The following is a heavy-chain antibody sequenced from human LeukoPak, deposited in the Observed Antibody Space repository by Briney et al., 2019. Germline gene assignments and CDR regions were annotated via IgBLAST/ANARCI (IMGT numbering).Heavy chain of an antibody. V-gene: IGHV4-4*07. CDR3: ARALNPLPGTYYFDY. CDR2: IYISGST. D-gene: IGHD2-15*01. CDR1: GASINSHY. Sequence: CETLSLTCTVSGASINSHYWSWIRQPAGKGLEWIGRIYISGSTNYNSSLQSRVTMSVDTSKNQFSLKLSSVTAADTAVYYCARALNPLPGTYYFDYWGQGTMVTVSS. J-gene: IGHJ4*03.